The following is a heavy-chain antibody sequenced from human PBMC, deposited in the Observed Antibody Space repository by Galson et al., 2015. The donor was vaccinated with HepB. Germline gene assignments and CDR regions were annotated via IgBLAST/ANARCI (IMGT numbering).Heavy chain of an antibody. CDR1: GGTFSTFA. Sequence: SVKVSCKASGGTFSTFAISWVRQAPGQGLEWMGGIIPIFGTAYYAQKFQGRVTITADESTRTAYMELSSLRSDDTAVYFCARLGYSGSPAQFDYWGQGTLVTVSS. CDR3: ARLGYSGSPAQFDY. J-gene: IGHJ4*02. CDR2: IIPIFGTA. V-gene: IGHV1-69*13. D-gene: IGHD6-6*01.